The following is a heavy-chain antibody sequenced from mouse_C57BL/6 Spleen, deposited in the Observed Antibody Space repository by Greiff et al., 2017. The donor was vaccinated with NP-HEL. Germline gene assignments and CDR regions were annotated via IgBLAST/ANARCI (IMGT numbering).Heavy chain of an antibody. D-gene: IGHD3-3*01. Sequence: QVQLQQPGAELVKPGASVKLSCTASGYTFTSYWMHWVKQRPGQGLEWIGMIHPNSGSTNYNEKFKSKATLTVDKSSSTAYMQLSSLTSEDSAVYYCARKTRGPYYFDYWGQGTTLTVSS. CDR2: IHPNSGST. J-gene: IGHJ2*01. V-gene: IGHV1-64*01. CDR3: ARKTRGPYYFDY. CDR1: GYTFTSYW.